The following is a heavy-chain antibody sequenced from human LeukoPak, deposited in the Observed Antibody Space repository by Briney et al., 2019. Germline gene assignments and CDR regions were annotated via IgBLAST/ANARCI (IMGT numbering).Heavy chain of an antibody. CDR3: ATSFGYSGSYGDY. D-gene: IGHD1-26*01. CDR1: GYTLTELS. Sequence: ASVKVSCKVSGYTLTELSIHWVRQAPGKGLEWMGGFDPEDGETIYAQKFQGRVTMTEDTSTDTAYMELSSLRSEDTAVYYCATSFGYSGSYGDYWGQGTLVTVSS. V-gene: IGHV1-24*01. J-gene: IGHJ4*02. CDR2: FDPEDGET.